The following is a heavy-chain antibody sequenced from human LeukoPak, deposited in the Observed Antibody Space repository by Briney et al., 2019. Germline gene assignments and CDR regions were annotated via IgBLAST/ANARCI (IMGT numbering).Heavy chain of an antibody. V-gene: IGHV3-23*01. Sequence: PGGSLRLSCAASGFTFSSYAMSWVRQAPGKWLEWVSAVSGSGGSTYYADSVKGRFTISRDNSKNTLYLQMNSLRAEDTAVYYCAKGGGYYDSSGYYPHWGQGTLVTVSS. J-gene: IGHJ4*02. CDR1: GFTFSSYA. CDR2: VSGSGGST. CDR3: AKGGGYYDSSGYYPH. D-gene: IGHD3-22*01.